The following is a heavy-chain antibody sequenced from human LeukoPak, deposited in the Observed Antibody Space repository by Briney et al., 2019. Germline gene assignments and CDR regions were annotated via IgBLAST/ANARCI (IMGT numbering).Heavy chain of an antibody. V-gene: IGHV3-30*18. CDR3: AKVVAVAQFDY. D-gene: IGHD6-19*01. CDR1: GFTFSSYD. CDR2: ISYDGSYK. Sequence: GGSLRLSCAASGFTFSSYDMHWVRQAPGKGLEWVAVISYDGSYKYSADSVKGRFTTSRDNSKNTLYLQMSSLRAEDTAVYYCAKVVAVAQFDYWGQGTLVTVSS. J-gene: IGHJ4*02.